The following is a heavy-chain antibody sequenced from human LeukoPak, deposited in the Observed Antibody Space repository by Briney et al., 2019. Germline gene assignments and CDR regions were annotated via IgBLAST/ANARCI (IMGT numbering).Heavy chain of an antibody. J-gene: IGHJ4*02. V-gene: IGHV5-51*01. D-gene: IGHD3-22*01. CDR2: IYPSDSDT. Sequence: GESLKISCKGSGYSFTSYWIGWVRQMPGKGLEWMGIIYPSDSDTRYSPSFQGQVTISADKSISTAYLQWSSLKASDTAMYYCARTYYYDSSGSRAYDYWGQGTLVTVSS. CDR1: GYSFTSYW. CDR3: ARTYYYDSSGSRAYDY.